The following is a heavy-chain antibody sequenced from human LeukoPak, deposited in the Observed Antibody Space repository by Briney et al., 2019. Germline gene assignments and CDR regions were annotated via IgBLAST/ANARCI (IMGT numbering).Heavy chain of an antibody. CDR2: MNPNSGGT. J-gene: IGHJ4*02. CDR1: GYTFTDYY. Sequence: ASVKVSCKASGYTFTDYYIHWVRQAPGQGLEWMGWMNPNSGGTNYAQKFQGRVTMTRDTSISTAYMELSGLRSEDTAVYYCARVMRYCSSTSCYIPLGYWGQGTLVTVSS. CDR3: ARVMRYCSSTSCYIPLGY. D-gene: IGHD2-2*02. V-gene: IGHV1-2*02.